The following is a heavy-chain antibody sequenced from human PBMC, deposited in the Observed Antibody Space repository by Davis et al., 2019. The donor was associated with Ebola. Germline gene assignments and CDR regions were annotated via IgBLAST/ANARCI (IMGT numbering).Heavy chain of an antibody. V-gene: IGHV3-21*04. CDR2: ISSDSDYI. D-gene: IGHD1-1*01. J-gene: IGHJ4*02. CDR1: GFTFSTYS. CDR3: ARAQFPTTSDH. Sequence: PSETLSLTCAASGFTFSTYSMSWVRQAPGKGLEWVSSISSDSDYIYYADSAKGRFTISRDNAKNTLYLQMNSLRSDDTAVYYCARAQFPTTSDHWGQGTLVTVSS.